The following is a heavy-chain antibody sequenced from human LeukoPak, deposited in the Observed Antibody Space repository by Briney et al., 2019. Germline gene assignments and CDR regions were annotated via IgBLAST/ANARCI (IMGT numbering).Heavy chain of an antibody. CDR1: GGSFSGYF. V-gene: IGHV4-34*01. Sequence: PSETLSLTCAVYGGSFSGYFWSWIRQPPGKGLEWIGEINHSGSTNYNPSLKNRVTISVAMSKSQFSLNLGSVTAADTAVYCCDRTPRGRIGAQPGLRYFDYLGQGTLVNVS. D-gene: IGHD1-26*01. J-gene: IGHJ4*02. CDR2: INHSGST. CDR3: DRTPRGRIGAQPGLRYFDY.